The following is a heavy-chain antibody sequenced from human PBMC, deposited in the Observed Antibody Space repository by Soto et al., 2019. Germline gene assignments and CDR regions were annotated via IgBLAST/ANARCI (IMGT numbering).Heavy chain of an antibody. CDR3: AKDPAGYCSSTSCYVDWFDP. D-gene: IGHD2-2*01. Sequence: GGSLRLSCAASGFTFSSYAMSWVRQAPGKGLEWVSAISGSGGSTYYADSVKGRFTISRDNSKNTLYLQMNSLRAEDTAVYYCAKDPAGYCSSTSCYVDWFDPWGQGTLVTVSS. V-gene: IGHV3-23*01. CDR1: GFTFSSYA. J-gene: IGHJ5*02. CDR2: ISGSGGST.